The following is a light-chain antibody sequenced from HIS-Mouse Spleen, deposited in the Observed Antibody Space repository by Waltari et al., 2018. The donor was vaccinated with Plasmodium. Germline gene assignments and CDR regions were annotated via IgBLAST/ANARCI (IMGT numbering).Light chain of an antibody. CDR2: GAS. Sequence: EIVMTQSPATLSVSPGERATLSCRASQIVSSNLAWYQKKPGQVPRLLIYGASTRATGIPTRFSGSGSGTEFTLTISSLQSEDFAVYYCQQYNNWSFTVGPGTKVDIK. V-gene: IGKV3-15*01. CDR3: QQYNNWSFT. CDR1: QIVSSN. J-gene: IGKJ3*01.